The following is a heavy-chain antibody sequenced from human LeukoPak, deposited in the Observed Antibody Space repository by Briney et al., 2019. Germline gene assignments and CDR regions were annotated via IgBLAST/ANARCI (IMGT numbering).Heavy chain of an antibody. CDR3: ARGYSSSSDFDY. V-gene: IGHV4-39*07. CDR1: GGSISSSNYY. D-gene: IGHD6-6*01. CDR2: IHYRGRT. Sequence: SETLSLTCTVSGGSISSSNYYWGWIRQPPGKGLEWIGSIHYRGRTYYNPSLKSRVTISVDTSKNQFSLKLSSVTAADTAVYYCARGYSSSSDFDYWGQGTLVTVSS. J-gene: IGHJ4*02.